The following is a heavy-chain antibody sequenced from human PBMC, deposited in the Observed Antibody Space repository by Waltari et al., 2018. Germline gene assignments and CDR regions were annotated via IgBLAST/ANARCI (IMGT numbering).Heavy chain of an antibody. CDR3: ASVGATRWGIFDY. Sequence: QVQLVQSGAEVKKPGASVKVSCKASGYTFTSYAMHWVRQAPGQRLEWMGWINAGNGNTKYSQKFQGRVTITADESTSTAYMELSSLRSEDTAVYYCASVGATRWGIFDYWGQGTLVTVSS. D-gene: IGHD1-26*01. V-gene: IGHV1-3*01. J-gene: IGHJ4*02. CDR2: INAGNGNT. CDR1: GYTFTSYA.